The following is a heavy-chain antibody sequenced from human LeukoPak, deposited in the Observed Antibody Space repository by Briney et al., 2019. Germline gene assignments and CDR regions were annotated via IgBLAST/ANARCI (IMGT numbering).Heavy chain of an antibody. CDR2: IYYSGST. D-gene: IGHD6-19*01. V-gene: IGHV4-61*01. Sequence: SETLSLTCTVSGGSVSSGSYYWSWIRQPPGKGLEWIGYIYYSGSTKYNPSLKSRVTISADTSKNQFSLKLTSVTAADTAVYYCAREAGSSGSFDYWGQGTLSPSPQ. J-gene: IGHJ4*02. CDR1: GGSVSSGSYY. CDR3: AREAGSSGSFDY.